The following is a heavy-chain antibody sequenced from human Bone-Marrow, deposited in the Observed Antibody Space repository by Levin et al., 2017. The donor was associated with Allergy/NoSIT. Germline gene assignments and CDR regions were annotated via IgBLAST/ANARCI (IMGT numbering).Heavy chain of an antibody. V-gene: IGHV3-30*18. D-gene: IGHD3-10*01. Sequence: LSLTCAASGFTFSSFGMYWVRQAPGKGLEWVAAMSYDGSQKNYADSVKGRISISRDNSKNTLFLQMNSLRPEDTAVYYCAKDLGSGSHWYFYYGMDAWGQGTTVTVSS. CDR3: AKDLGSGSHWYFYYGMDA. CDR1: GFTFSSFG. J-gene: IGHJ6*02. CDR2: MSYDGSQK.